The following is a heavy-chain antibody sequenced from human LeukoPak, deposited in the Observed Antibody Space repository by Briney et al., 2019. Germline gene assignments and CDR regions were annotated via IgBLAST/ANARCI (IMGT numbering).Heavy chain of an antibody. CDR3: AGWFGETKAD. Sequence: PSETLSLTCTVSGGSISSSSYYWGWIRQPPGKGLEWIGSIYYSGSTYYNPSLKSRVTISVDTSKNQFSLKLSSVTAADTAVYYCAGWFGETKADWGQGTLVTVSS. CDR1: GGSISSSSYY. J-gene: IGHJ4*02. CDR2: IYYSGST. V-gene: IGHV4-39*01. D-gene: IGHD3-10*01.